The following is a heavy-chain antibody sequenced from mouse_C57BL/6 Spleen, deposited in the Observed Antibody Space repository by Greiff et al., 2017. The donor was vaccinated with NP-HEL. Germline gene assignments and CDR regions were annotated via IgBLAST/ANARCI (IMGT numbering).Heavy chain of an antibody. CDR2: ISSGSSTI. J-gene: IGHJ4*01. CDR1: GFTFSDYG. D-gene: IGHD4-1*01. V-gene: IGHV5-17*01. CDR3: ARRATGDAMDY. Sequence: DVMLVESGGGLVKPGGSLKLSCAASGFTFSDYGMHWVRQAPEKGLEWVAYISSGSSTIYYADTVKGRFTISRDNAKNTLFLQMTSLRSEDTAMYYCARRATGDAMDYWGQGTSVTVSS.